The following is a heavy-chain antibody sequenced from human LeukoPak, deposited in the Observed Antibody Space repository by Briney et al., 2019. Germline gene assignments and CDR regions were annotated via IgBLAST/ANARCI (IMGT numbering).Heavy chain of an antibody. CDR3: ARGTDYQLPLLDC. J-gene: IGHJ4*02. V-gene: IGHV3-21*01. D-gene: IGHD2-2*01. Sequence: GGSLRLSCAASGFTFSSYSMNWVRQAPGKGLEWVSSISSSSSYIYYADSVKGRFTISRDNAKNSLYLQMNSLRAEDTAVYYCARGTDYQLPLLDCWGQGTLVTVSS. CDR2: ISSSSSYI. CDR1: GFTFSSYS.